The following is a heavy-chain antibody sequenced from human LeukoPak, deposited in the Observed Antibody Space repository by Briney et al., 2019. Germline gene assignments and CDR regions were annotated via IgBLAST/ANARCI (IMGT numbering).Heavy chain of an antibody. D-gene: IGHD1-26*01. Sequence: GGSLRLSCAASGFTVSSNYMGWVRQAPGKGLEWVSVIYSGGNTYYADSVKGRFTISRDNSKNTLYLQMNSLRANDTAVYYCANSLGALSGPSDYWGQGTLVTVSS. CDR2: IYSGGNT. J-gene: IGHJ4*02. CDR1: GFTVSSNY. V-gene: IGHV3-53*01. CDR3: ANSLGALSGPSDY.